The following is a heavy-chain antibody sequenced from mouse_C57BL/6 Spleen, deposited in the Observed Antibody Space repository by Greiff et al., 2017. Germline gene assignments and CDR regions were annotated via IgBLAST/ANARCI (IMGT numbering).Heavy chain of an antibody. V-gene: IGHV12-3*01. CDR3: AGDRLGRGYFDV. D-gene: IGHD4-1*01. CDR2: ITHSGET. CDR1: GFPITSGYY. Sequence: VQGVESGPGLVKPSQSLFLTCSITGFPITSGYYWIWIRQSPGKPLEWMGYITHSGETFYNPSLQSPISITRETSKNQFFLQLNSVTTEDTAMYYCAGDRLGRGYFDVWGTGTTVTVSS. J-gene: IGHJ1*03.